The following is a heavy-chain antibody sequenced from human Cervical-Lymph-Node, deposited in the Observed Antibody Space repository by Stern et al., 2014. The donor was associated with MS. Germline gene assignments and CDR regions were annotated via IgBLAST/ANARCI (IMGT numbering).Heavy chain of an antibody. V-gene: IGHV1-69*01. D-gene: IGHD3-3*01. Sequence: QVQLVQSGAEVKKPGSSVKVSCKASGDTFSTYAINWLRQAPGQGLEWMGGIIPLFKAPDYAHHFQGRVTITADDPTSTAYMELKSLRSDDTAVYYCARGSAYFDFWSTYYGHFEYWGQGTLITVSS. CDR2: IIPLFKAP. J-gene: IGHJ4*02. CDR1: GDTFSTYA. CDR3: ARGSAYFDFWSTYYGHFEY.